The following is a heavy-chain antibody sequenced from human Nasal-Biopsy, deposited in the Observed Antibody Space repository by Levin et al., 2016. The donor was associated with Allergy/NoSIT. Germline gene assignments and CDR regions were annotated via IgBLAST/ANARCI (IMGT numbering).Heavy chain of an antibody. CDR2: VSFDGNKI. Sequence: GESLKISCAASGFTFSDHAIHWVRQAPGKGLVWVALVSFDGNKILYADSTKGRFTVSRDNYMNTVYLEMNSLRPEDTAMYFCARDPVVRGVDYSYYGLDVWGQGTSVTVSS. J-gene: IGHJ6*02. V-gene: IGHV3-30-3*01. CDR3: ARDPVVRGVDYSYYGLDV. D-gene: IGHD3-10*01. CDR1: GFTFSDHA.